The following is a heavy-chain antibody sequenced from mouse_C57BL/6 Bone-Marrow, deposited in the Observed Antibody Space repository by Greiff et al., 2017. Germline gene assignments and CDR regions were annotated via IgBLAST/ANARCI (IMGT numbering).Heavy chain of an antibody. J-gene: IGHJ1*03. Sequence: QVQLQQSGAELVRPGASVKLSCTASGYTFTSYGISWVKQIPGKGLEWIGEIYPRSGSTYYNEKFKGKATLTSDKSYSTAYVQLRSLTSEDAAVYCGARWWDGWYFDVGGTGTAVTVTS. CDR1: GYTFTSYG. CDR3: ARWWDGWYFDV. D-gene: IGHD1-1*02. V-gene: IGHV1-81*01. CDR2: IYPRSGST.